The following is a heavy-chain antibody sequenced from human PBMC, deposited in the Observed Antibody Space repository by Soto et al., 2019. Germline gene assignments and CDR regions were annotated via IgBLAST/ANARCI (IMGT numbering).Heavy chain of an antibody. Sequence: QVQLVQSGAEVKKPGSSVKVSCKASGGTFSSYAISWVRQAPGQGLEWMGGIIPIFGTANYAQKFQGRVTITADESTSTAYMELSSLRSEDTAVYYCARVGDGCSSTSCYTRYYYYGMDVWGQGTTFTVSS. D-gene: IGHD2-2*02. CDR3: ARVGDGCSSTSCYTRYYYYGMDV. CDR1: GGTFSSYA. V-gene: IGHV1-69*01. CDR2: IIPIFGTA. J-gene: IGHJ6*02.